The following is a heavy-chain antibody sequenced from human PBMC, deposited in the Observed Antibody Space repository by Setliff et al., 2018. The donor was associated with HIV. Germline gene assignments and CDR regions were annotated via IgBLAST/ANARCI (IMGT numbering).Heavy chain of an antibody. CDR2: IYYSGST. V-gene: IGHV4-39*01. CDR1: GGSISSSSYY. Sequence: SETLSLTCTVSGGSISSSSYYWGWIRQPPGKGLEWIGSIYYSGSTYYNPSLKSRVTISVDTSKNQFSLKLSSVTAADTAAYYCNIYYYYYMDVWGKGTTVTVSS. J-gene: IGHJ6*03. CDR3: NIYYYYYMDV.